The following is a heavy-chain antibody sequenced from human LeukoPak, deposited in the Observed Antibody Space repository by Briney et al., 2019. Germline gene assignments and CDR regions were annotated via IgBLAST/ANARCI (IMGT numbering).Heavy chain of an antibody. CDR2: FDPEDGET. D-gene: IGHD3-3*01. V-gene: IGHV1-24*01. J-gene: IGHJ4*02. CDR3: ATLRFLEWLFLYYFDY. CDR1: GYTLTELS. Sequence: ASVKVSCTVSGYTLTELSMHWVRQAPGKGLEWMGGFDPEDGETIYAQKFQGRVTMTEDTSTDTAYMELSSLRSEDTAAYYCATLRFLEWLFLYYFDYWGQGTLVTVSS.